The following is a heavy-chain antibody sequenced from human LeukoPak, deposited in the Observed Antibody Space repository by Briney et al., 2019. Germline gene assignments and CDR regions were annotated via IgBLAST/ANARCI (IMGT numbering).Heavy chain of an antibody. CDR3: AASRWSGALDF. CDR1: GFIFRDYW. J-gene: IGHJ4*02. Sequence: PGGSLRLSCAASGFIFRDYWMLWLRQAPGKGLIWVSRIDRDGFPTIYADSVKGRFTVSRNNARNTLYLQMNNLRDDDSAVYYCAASRWSGALDFWGKGSLVTVSS. CDR2: IDRDGFPT. V-gene: IGHV3-74*01. D-gene: IGHD3-3*01.